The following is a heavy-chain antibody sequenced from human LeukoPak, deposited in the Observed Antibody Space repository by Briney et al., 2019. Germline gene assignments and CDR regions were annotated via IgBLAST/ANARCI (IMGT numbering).Heavy chain of an antibody. V-gene: IGHV3-23*01. CDR3: AKVISSYSGYDSY. CDR2: ISNGGHHT. D-gene: IGHD5-12*01. CDR1: GISFDNYG. Sequence: GGSLRLSCAASGISFDNYGMSWVHQAPGEGLKCVSSISNGGHHTYYADAVRGRFTISRDNSKNTLYLQMDSLRAADTAVYYCAKVISSYSGYDSYWGQGTLVTVSS. J-gene: IGHJ4*02.